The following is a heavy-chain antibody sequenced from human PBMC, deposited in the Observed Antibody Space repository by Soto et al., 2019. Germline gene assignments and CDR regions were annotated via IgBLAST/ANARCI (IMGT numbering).Heavy chain of an antibody. J-gene: IGHJ3*02. CDR3: ARELIAAAGTAGTVAFDI. V-gene: IGHV1-69*12. CDR1: GGTFSSYA. CDR2: IIPIFGTA. Sequence: QVQLVQSGAEVKKPGSSVKVSCKASGGTFSSYAISWVRQAPGQGLEWMGGIIPIFGTANYAQKFQGRVTITADESTSTAYMALSSLRSEDTAVYYCARELIAAAGTAGTVAFDIWGQGTMVTVSS. D-gene: IGHD6-13*01.